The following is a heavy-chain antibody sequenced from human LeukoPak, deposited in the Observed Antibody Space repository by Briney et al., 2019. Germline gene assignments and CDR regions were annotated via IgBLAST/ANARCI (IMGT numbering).Heavy chain of an antibody. CDR2: IYHSGST. D-gene: IGHD5-24*01. Sequence: SETLSLTCTVSGGSISSYYWSWIQQPPGKELEWIGYIYHSGSTSKNPSLKSRVTISVDTSKNQYSLKLTSVTAADTAVYYCARSAADGSLKFDYWGQGTLVTVSS. V-gene: IGHV4-59*01. CDR3: ARSAADGSLKFDY. CDR1: GGSISSYY. J-gene: IGHJ4*02.